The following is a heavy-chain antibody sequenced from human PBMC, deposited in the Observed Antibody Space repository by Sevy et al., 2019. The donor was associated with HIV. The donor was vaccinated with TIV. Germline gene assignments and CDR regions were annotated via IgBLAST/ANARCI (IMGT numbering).Heavy chain of an antibody. J-gene: IGHJ6*02. Sequence: GGSLRLSCAASGFTFSTYDMHWVRQAPGKGLEWVAYIRYDGSNKYYGDSVRGRFTISRDNSKRTLYVQLNSLRAEDTAVYYCARGRKTTQEWLEELDYYYGMDVWGQGTSVTVSS. CDR1: GFTFSTYD. CDR2: IRYDGSNK. V-gene: IGHV3-30*02. D-gene: IGHD2-8*01. CDR3: ARGRKTTQEWLEELDYYYGMDV.